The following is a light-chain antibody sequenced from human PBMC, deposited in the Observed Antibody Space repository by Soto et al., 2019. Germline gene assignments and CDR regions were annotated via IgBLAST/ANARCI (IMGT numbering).Light chain of an antibody. CDR3: QQSYSTLGT. CDR2: AAS. Sequence: DIQMTQSPSSLSASVGDRVTITCRASQSISSYLNWYQQKPGKAPKLLIYAASSLQSGVPSRFSGSGSGTDFTLIISSLQPEDFATYYCQQSYSTLGTFGQGTKVEIK. CDR1: QSISSY. V-gene: IGKV1-39*01. J-gene: IGKJ1*01.